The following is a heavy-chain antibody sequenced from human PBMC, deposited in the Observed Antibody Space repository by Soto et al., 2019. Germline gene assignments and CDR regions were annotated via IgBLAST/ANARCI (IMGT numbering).Heavy chain of an antibody. Sequence: SETLCLTCTVSAGSISSYYWSWIRQPPGKGLEWIGYIYYSGSSNYNPSLKRRVTISVDTSKNQFSLKLSSVTAADTAVYYCARDGGRYYGMDVWGQGTPVTVSS. CDR1: AGSISSYY. V-gene: IGHV4-59*01. J-gene: IGHJ6*01. CDR3: ARDGGRYYGMDV. D-gene: IGHD3-3*01. CDR2: IYYSGSS.